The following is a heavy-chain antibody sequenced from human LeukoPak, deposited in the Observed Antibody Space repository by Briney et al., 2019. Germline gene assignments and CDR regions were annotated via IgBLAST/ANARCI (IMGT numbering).Heavy chain of an antibody. J-gene: IGHJ4*02. CDR2: IYSGGST. CDR1: GFTVSTNY. D-gene: IGHD2-21*01. V-gene: IGHV3-53*01. Sequence: GGSLRLSCAASGFTVSTNYMSWVRQAPGKGLEWVSVIYSGGSTYHADSVKGRFTISRDNSKNTLYLQMNSLRAEDTAVYYCARDAITSLDYWGQGTLVTVSS. CDR3: ARDAITSLDY.